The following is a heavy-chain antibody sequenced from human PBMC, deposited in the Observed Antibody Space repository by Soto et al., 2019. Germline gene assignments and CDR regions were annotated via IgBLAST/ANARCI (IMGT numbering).Heavy chain of an antibody. V-gene: IGHV4-61*01. CDR2: ISYIGNT. J-gene: IGHJ4*02. Sequence: QVQLQESGPGLVKPSETLSLTCAVSGGSVASGSYSWSWVRQPPGKGLEWIGYISYIGNTNYNPSLESRVSMSIDTSTNKFYLKLISVTAADTAVYFCARGLGRLQFEKWGQGNLVTVSS. D-gene: IGHD3-16*01. CDR3: ARGLGRLQFEK. CDR1: GGSVASGSYS.